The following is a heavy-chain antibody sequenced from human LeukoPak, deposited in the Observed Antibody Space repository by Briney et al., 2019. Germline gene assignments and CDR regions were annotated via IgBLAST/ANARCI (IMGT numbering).Heavy chain of an antibody. V-gene: IGHV3-23*01. J-gene: IGHJ3*02. CDR3: ARVFAYAFDI. Sequence: GGSLRLSCAASGFTFSSYAMTWVRQAPGKGLEWVSAISGSGGGTYYADSVKGRFTISRDNAKNSLYLQMNSLRAEDTAVYYCARVFAYAFDIWGQGTMVTVSS. CDR2: ISGSGGGT. CDR1: GFTFSSYA. D-gene: IGHD3-3*01.